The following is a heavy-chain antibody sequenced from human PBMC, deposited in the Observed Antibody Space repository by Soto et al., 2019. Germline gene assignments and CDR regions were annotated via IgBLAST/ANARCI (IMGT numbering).Heavy chain of an antibody. V-gene: IGHV4-31*06. J-gene: IGHJ4*02. CDR1: GGSISSGNYY. CDR2: IFHSGAT. D-gene: IGHD3-22*01. CDR3: SDS. Sequence: TCTVSGGSISSGNYYWSWIRQHPGKGLEWIGYIFHSGATYYNPSLKSRVTISVDTSKNQFSLNVTSVTATGYYHTSGSDSWGQGTLVTVSS.